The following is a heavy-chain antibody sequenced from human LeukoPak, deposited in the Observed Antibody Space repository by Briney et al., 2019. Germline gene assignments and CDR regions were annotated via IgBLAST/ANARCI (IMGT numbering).Heavy chain of an antibody. Sequence: PSETLSLTCAVSGGSISSNHWWSWVRQPPGKGLEWIGEIYHIGSTNYNPSLKSRVSMSVDKSKNQFSLKLSSVTAADTAVYYCVRDNYYGSGSYYNHYYYGMDVWGQGTTVTVSS. CDR3: VRDNYYGSGSYYNHYYYGMDV. J-gene: IGHJ6*02. D-gene: IGHD3-10*01. CDR2: IYHIGST. V-gene: IGHV4-4*02. CDR1: GGSISSNHW.